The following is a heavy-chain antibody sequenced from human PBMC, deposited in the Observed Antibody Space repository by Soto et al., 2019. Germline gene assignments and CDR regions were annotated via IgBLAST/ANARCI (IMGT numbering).Heavy chain of an antibody. Sequence: QVLLQQWGAGLLKPSETLSLTCAVYGGSFSDYYWSWIRQPPGKGLEWIGEINHSGSTNYNPSLKRRLAISVDPSNSQFSLRLSSVPAADTAVYYCARTSRFAYWGQGTLVTVSS. CDR2: INHSGST. CDR3: ARTSRFAY. CDR1: GGSFSDYY. D-gene: IGHD6-6*01. V-gene: IGHV4-34*01. J-gene: IGHJ4*02.